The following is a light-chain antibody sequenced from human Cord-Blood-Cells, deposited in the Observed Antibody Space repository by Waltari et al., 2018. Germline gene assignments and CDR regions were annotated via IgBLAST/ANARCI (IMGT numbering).Light chain of an antibody. CDR3: CSYAGSSTWV. CDR2: EGS. V-gene: IGLV2-23*01. Sequence: QSALTQPASVSGSPGQSITISCTGTSSDVGSYNLVSWYQPHPGKAPKLMIYEGSKRPSGFSNRFSGYKSGNTASLTISGLQAEDEADYYCCSYAGSSTWVFGGGTKLTVL. CDR1: SSDVGSYNL. J-gene: IGLJ3*02.